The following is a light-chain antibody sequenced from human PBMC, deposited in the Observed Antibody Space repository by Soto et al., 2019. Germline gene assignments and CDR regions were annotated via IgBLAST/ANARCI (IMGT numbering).Light chain of an antibody. V-gene: IGKV1-5*03. CDR3: LQYNSHPLT. CDR2: KAS. CDR1: QSISTW. J-gene: IGKJ1*01. Sequence: QMTRARSSRPAAVGDRVTITGRANQSISTWLAWYQQKPGKAPNLLIYKASRLETGVPSRFGGSGSGTEFTLTISSLQPEDFATYYCLQYNSHPLTFGQGTKVDIK.